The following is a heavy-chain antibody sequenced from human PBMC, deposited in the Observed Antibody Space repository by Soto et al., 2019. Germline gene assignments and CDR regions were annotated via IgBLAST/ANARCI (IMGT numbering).Heavy chain of an antibody. D-gene: IGHD6-19*01. CDR2: IYPGDSDT. V-gene: IGHV5-51*03. CDR1: GYSFTSYW. CDR3: ARLSSGWYYPKNNYYYMDV. Sequence: EVQLVQSGAEVKKPGESLKISCKGSGYSFTSYWIGWVRQMPGKGLEWMGIIYPGDSDTRYSPSFQGQVTISADKSISTAYLQWSSLKASDTAMYYCARLSSGWYYPKNNYYYMDVWGKGTTVTVSS. J-gene: IGHJ6*03.